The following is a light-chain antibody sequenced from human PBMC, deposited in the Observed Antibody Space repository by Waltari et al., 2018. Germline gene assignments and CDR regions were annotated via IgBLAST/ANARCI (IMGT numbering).Light chain of an antibody. CDR2: AAS. CDR3: QQYETYSGT. CDR1: QNINSW. Sequence: DIQMTQSPSTLSASAGDRVTIPCRASQNINSWLAWSQQKPGKAPKLLIHAASSLQSGVPSRFSGGGSGTEFTLTISNLQPDDFATYYCQQYETYSGTFGQGTKVEIK. V-gene: IGKV1-5*01. J-gene: IGKJ1*01.